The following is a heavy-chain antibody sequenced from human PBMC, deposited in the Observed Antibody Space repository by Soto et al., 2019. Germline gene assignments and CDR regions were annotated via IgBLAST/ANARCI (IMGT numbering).Heavy chain of an antibody. Sequence: QVQLVQSGAEVKKPGSSVKVSCKASGGTFSSYAISWVRQAPGQGLEWMGEIIPIFGTANYAQKFQGRVTITAGESTGTAYMELGRLRSEDRAVYYCARDRGHSSGYYPSWFDTWGQGTLVTVSS. J-gene: IGHJ5*02. CDR3: ARDRGHSSGYYPSWFDT. CDR2: IIPIFGTA. V-gene: IGHV1-69*12. D-gene: IGHD3-22*01. CDR1: GGTFSSYA.